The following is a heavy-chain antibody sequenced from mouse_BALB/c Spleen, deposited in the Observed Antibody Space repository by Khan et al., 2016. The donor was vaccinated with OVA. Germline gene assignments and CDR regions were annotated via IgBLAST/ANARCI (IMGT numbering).Heavy chain of an antibody. D-gene: IGHD2-3*01. V-gene: IGHV1S81*02. J-gene: IGHJ3*01. Sequence: VQLQESGAELVKPGTSVKISCKASGYTFTSYYMYWVKQRPGQGLEWIGGINPNNGDSNFNEKFKSKATLTVDKSSSTAYMQLGILTSEDSAVYYCARSGYDNPFAYWGQGTLVTVSA. CDR1: GYTFTSYY. CDR2: INPNNGDS. CDR3: ARSGYDNPFAY.